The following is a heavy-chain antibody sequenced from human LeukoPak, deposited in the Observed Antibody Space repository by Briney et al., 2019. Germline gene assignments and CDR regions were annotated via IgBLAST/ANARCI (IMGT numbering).Heavy chain of an antibody. CDR2: INHSGST. V-gene: IGHV4-34*01. CDR3: ASLTAMVRFRTRNDAFDI. CDR1: GGSFSGYY. D-gene: IGHD5-18*01. J-gene: IGHJ3*02. Sequence: SETLSLTCAVYGGSFSGYYWSWIRQPPGKGLEWIGEINHSGSTNYNPSLKSRVTISVDTSKNQFSLKLRSVTAADTAVYYCASLTAMVRFRTRNDAFDIWGQGTMVTVSS.